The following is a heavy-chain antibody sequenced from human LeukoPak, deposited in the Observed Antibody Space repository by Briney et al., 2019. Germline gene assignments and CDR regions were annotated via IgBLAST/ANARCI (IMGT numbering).Heavy chain of an antibody. J-gene: IGHJ6*03. CDR1: GITCSCFG. V-gene: IGHV3-33*01. Sequence: LTLSCTASGITCSCFGVLGVPQAPGKGLEGVAVIWYEGSNKYYADSVKGRFTISRDNSKNTLYLQMNSLRAEDTAVYYCARGPYCSSTSCYPPEAYYYYYYMDVWGKGTTVTVSS. CDR3: ARGPYCSSTSCYPPEAYYYYYYMDV. D-gene: IGHD2-2*01. CDR2: IWYEGSNK.